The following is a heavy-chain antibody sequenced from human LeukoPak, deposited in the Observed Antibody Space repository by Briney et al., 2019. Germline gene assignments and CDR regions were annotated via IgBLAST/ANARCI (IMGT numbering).Heavy chain of an antibody. D-gene: IGHD3-22*01. CDR2: INHSGST. CDR3: ARGLYYYDSSGYYGFLTHYFDY. V-gene: IGHV4-34*01. J-gene: IGHJ4*02. CDR1: GGSFSGYY. Sequence: PSETLSLTCAVYGGSFSGYYWSWLRQPPGKGLEWIGEINHSGSTNYNPSLKSRVTISVDTSKNQFSLELSSVTAADTAVYYCARGLYYYDSSGYYGFLTHYFDYWGQGTLVTVSS.